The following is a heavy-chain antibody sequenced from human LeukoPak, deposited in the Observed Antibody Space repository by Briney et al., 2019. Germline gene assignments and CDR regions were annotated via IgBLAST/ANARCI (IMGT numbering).Heavy chain of an antibody. D-gene: IGHD2-15*01. CDR2: INSDGSST. CDR1: GFTFSSYW. CDR3: ARPPRPYRGGSFNV. V-gene: IGHV3-74*01. Sequence: GGSLRLSCAASGFTFSSYWMHWVRQAPGKGLVWVSRINSDGSSTSYADSVKGRFTISRDNAKNTLYLQMDSLRAEDTAVYYCARPPRPYRGGSFNVWGQGTLVTVSS. J-gene: IGHJ4*02.